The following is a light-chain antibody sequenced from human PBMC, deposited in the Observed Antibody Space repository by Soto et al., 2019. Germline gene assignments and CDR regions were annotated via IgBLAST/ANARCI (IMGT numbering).Light chain of an antibody. CDR2: EGS. CDR3: CSHAGRVV. CDR1: SSDVGSYNL. J-gene: IGLJ2*01. Sequence: QSVLTQPASVSGSPGPSVTISCTGTSSDVGSYNLVSWYQQHPGKAPKLMIYEGSKRPSGVSNRFAGSKSGNTASLTISGLQAEDEADYYCCSHAGRVVFGGGTKLTVL. V-gene: IGLV2-23*01.